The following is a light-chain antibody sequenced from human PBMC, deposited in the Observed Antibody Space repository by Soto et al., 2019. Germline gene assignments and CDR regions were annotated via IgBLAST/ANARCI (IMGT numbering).Light chain of an antibody. Sequence: EIVLTQSPGTLSLSPGERATLSCRASQSVSSSYLAWFQQRPGQAPRLLIYGASSRATGILDRFSGSGSGPDFTLSISRLEHEDFAVYYCQYGSSPVTFGPGTKVDVK. CDR1: QSVSSSY. V-gene: IGKV3-20*01. J-gene: IGKJ3*01. CDR2: GAS. CDR3: QYGSSPVT.